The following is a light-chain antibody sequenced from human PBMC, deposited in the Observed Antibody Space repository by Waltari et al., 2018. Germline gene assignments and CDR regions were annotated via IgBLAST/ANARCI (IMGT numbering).Light chain of an antibody. CDR3: CSYANSGTFVV. CDR2: DVT. V-gene: IGLV2-23*02. J-gene: IGLJ2*01. Sequence: QSALTQPASVSGSPGQSITISFTGTSSDVGGYNYVSWYQQHPRKAPKLMIYDVTKRPSGVSNRFSGSKSGHTASLTISGLQPEDEADYYCCSYANSGTFVVFGGGTKLTVL. CDR1: SSDVGGYNY.